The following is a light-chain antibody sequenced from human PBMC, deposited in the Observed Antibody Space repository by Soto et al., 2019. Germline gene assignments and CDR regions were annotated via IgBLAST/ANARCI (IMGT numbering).Light chain of an antibody. J-gene: IGKJ1*01. CDR2: GAS. Sequence: DIQMTQSPSSLSASVGDRVTITCRASQSISSYLNWYQRKPGKAPKLLIYGASSRATGIPARFSGSGSGTDFTLTISRLEPEDFAVYYCQQYGSSPPWTFGQGTKVDIK. CDR3: QQYGSSPPWT. V-gene: IGKV1-39*01. CDR1: QSISSY.